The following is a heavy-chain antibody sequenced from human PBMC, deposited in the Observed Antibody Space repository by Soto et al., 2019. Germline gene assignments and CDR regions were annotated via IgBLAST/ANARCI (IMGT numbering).Heavy chain of an antibody. CDR3: ARDSDSSEPN. CDR1: GSTFSSYA. D-gene: IGHD6-25*01. V-gene: IGHV3-30-3*01. Sequence: PGGSLRLSCAASGSTFSSYAMHWVRQAPGKGLEWVAVISYDGSNKYYADSVKGRFTISRDNSKNTLYLQMNSLRAEDTAVYYCARDSDSSEPNWGQGTLVTVSS. J-gene: IGHJ4*02. CDR2: ISYDGSNK.